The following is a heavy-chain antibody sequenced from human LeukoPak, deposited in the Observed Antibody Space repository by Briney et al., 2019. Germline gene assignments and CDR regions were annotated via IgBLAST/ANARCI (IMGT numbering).Heavy chain of an antibody. CDR2: ISSSSSYI. Sequence: GGSLRLSCAASGFTFSSYSMNWVRHAPGKGLEWVSSISSSSSYIYYADSVKGRFTISRDNAKNSLYLQMNSLSAEDTAVYYCARDGAKGIAARPKADYWGQGTLVTVSS. D-gene: IGHD6-6*01. J-gene: IGHJ4*02. CDR1: GFTFSSYS. CDR3: ARDGAKGIAARPKADY. V-gene: IGHV3-21*01.